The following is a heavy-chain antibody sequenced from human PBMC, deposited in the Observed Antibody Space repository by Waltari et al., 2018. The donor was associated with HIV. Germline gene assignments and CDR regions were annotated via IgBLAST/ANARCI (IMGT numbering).Heavy chain of an antibody. Sequence: QEQLVESGGGLVKPGGSLRLSCAASGFTFSPYHMSWIRQARGRGRGCVSSNDSAGSLKSYRDSLSAPFTISRDKAKNSLSRQMNSLRVDDTAVYFCASGPRYCTPTRCLYYGMDVWGQGTTVTVSS. CDR2: NDSAGSLK. CDR3: ASGPRYCTPTRCLYYGMDV. D-gene: IGHD2-8*01. CDR1: GFTFSPYH. J-gene: IGHJ6*02. V-gene: IGHV3-11*01.